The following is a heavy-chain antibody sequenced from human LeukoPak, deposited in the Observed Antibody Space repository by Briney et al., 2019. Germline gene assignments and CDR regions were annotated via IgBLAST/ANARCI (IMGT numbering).Heavy chain of an antibody. Sequence: PGGSLRLSCVASGFSFNNYAMNWVRQAPGKGLEWVSLIIGSSGSTFYADSVKGRFTISRDKSKNTLYLQMNSLRAEDTAVYYCAKEAYDYIEIAYFDYWGQGSLVTAAS. D-gene: IGHD5-12*01. J-gene: IGHJ4*02. V-gene: IGHV3-23*01. CDR3: AKEAYDYIEIAYFDY. CDR2: IIGSSGST. CDR1: GFSFNNYA.